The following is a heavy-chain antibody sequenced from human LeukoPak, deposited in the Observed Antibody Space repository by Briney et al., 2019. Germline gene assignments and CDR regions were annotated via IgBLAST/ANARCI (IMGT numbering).Heavy chain of an antibody. J-gene: IGHJ4*02. Sequence: ASVKVSCKASGGTFSSYAISWVRQAPGQGLEWMGGIIPIFGTANYAQKFQGRVTITADKSTSTAYMELSSLRAEDTAVYYCARGPLYYSDSRGNPGDHWGQGTLVTVSS. CDR3: ARGPLYYSDSRGNPGDH. CDR2: IIPIFGTA. D-gene: IGHD3-22*01. V-gene: IGHV1-69*06. CDR1: GGTFSSYA.